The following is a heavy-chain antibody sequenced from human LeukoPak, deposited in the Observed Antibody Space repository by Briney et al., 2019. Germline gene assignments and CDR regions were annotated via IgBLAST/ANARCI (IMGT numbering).Heavy chain of an antibody. J-gene: IGHJ3*01. CDR1: GYTISSYY. CDR2: IYYSGST. D-gene: IGHD2-15*01. V-gene: IGHV4-59*01. Sequence: PGGSLRLTCTASGYTISSYYMSWIRQPPGKGLEWIADIYYSGSTNYNPSLKSRVTISVDTSKNQFSLKLSSVTAADTAVYYWAGIVGMVGAPSQSFDGWGQGTMVSASS. CDR3: AGIVGMVGAPSQSFDG.